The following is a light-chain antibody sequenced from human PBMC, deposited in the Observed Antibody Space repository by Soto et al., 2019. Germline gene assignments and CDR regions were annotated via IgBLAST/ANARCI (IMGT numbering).Light chain of an antibody. CDR3: QHYHIWPSWT. CDR2: GAS. CDR1: QSVSLS. Sequence: EIVLTQSPATLSVSLGDSATLSCRASQSVSLSLAWYQMRPGQPPRLLIYGASTRATDIPARFSGSGSWTDFTLTISGLQSEDFAVYFCQHYHIWPSWTFGQGTKVELK. J-gene: IGKJ1*01. V-gene: IGKV3-15*01.